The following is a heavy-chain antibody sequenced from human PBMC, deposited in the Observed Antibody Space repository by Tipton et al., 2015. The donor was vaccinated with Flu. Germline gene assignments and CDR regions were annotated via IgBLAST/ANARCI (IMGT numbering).Heavy chain of an antibody. CDR1: GFTFGDYA. Sequence: SLRLSCTASGFTFGDYAMSWVRQAPGKGLEWVGFIRSKAYGGTTEYAASVKGRFTISRDDSKSIAYLRMNSLKTEDTAVYYCTRGRYYGSGTVGMDVWGQGP. V-gene: IGHV3-49*04. J-gene: IGHJ6*02. CDR2: IRSKAYGGTT. D-gene: IGHD3-10*01. CDR3: TRGRYYGSGTVGMDV.